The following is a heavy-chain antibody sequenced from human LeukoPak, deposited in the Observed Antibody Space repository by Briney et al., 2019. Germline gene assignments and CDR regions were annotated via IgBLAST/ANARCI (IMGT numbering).Heavy chain of an antibody. CDR1: GFTFSSYA. Sequence: PGGSLRLSCAASGFTFSSYAMSWVRQAPGKGLEWVAAISASGGSTYYADSVEGRFTISRDNSKNTLYMQMNSLRAEDTAVYYCAKDIVVVVAANRPSNRDYWGQGTLVTVSS. D-gene: IGHD2-15*01. CDR3: AKDIVVVVAANRPSNRDY. V-gene: IGHV3-23*01. CDR2: ISASGGST. J-gene: IGHJ4*02.